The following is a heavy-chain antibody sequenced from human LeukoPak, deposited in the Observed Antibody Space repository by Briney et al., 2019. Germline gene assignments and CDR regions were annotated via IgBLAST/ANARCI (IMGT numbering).Heavy chain of an antibody. V-gene: IGHV3-23*01. J-gene: IGHJ5*02. D-gene: IGHD6-13*01. CDR2: ISGSGGST. Sequence: GGSLRLSCAASGFTFNTYAMSWVRQAPGKGLEWVSAISGSGGSTYYADSLKGRFTISRDNSKNTLYLQMNSLRAEDTAVYYCAHPTEYSSSWYGNWFDPWGQGTLVTVSS. CDR1: GFTFNTYA. CDR3: AHPTEYSSSWYGNWFDP.